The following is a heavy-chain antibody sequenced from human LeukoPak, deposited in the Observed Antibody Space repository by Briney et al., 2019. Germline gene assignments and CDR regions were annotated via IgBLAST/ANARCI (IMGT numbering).Heavy chain of an antibody. CDR1: GGSISSYY. V-gene: IGHV4-4*07. D-gene: IGHD5-18*01. Sequence: PSETLSLTCTVSGGSISSYYWSWIRQPAGKGLEWIGRIYASGSTNYNPSLKSRVTMSVDTFKSQFSLKLTSVTAADTAVHFCARAVDTAMLDDAFDIWGQGTMVTVSS. J-gene: IGHJ3*02. CDR3: ARAVDTAMLDDAFDI. CDR2: IYASGST.